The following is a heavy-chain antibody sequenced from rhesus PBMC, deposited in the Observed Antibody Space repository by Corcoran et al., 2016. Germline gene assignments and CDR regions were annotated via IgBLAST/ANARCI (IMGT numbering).Heavy chain of an antibody. V-gene: IGHV4-173*01. CDR1: GGSISSNY. CDR2: ISGSGGST. Sequence: QLQLQESGPGLVKPSETLSLTCAVSGGSISSNYWSWLRQPPGKGLEWIGRISGSGGSTDYNPSLKCRVTIATDTSKNQFSLKVSSVTAADTAVYYCARSWGSRYYFDYWGQGVLVTVSS. CDR3: ARSWGSRYYFDY. J-gene: IGHJ4*01. D-gene: IGHD4-29*01.